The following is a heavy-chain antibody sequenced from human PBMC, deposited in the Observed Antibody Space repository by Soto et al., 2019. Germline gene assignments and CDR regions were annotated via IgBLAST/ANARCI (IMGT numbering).Heavy chain of an antibody. CDR1: GGTFSDYY. CDR3: ARGNIRIEY. Sequence: SQTLSLTYTVYGGTFSDYYSTWIRQPPGEGLEWIGEIHHNGYTNYNPSLKSRVTISVDTSKNQFSLKLSSVTAADTAVYYCARGNIRIEYWGHGTLVTVSS. CDR2: IHHNGYT. V-gene: IGHV4-34*01. J-gene: IGHJ4*01.